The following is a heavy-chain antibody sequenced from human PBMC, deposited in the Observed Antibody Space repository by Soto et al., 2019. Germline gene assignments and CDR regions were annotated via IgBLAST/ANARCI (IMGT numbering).Heavy chain of an antibody. Sequence: EVQLVESGGDLVQPGGSLRLSCAASGFTVNSNYMSWVRQAPGKGLEWVSVLYRGGTTYYADSVKGRFSISRDHSKSTVYLQMNSLRVEDTAVYYCARGDGYNSVLDQWGQGTLVTVSS. J-gene: IGHJ4*02. CDR3: ARGDGYNSVLDQ. V-gene: IGHV3-66*01. CDR1: GFTVNSNY. D-gene: IGHD1-1*01. CDR2: LYRGGTT.